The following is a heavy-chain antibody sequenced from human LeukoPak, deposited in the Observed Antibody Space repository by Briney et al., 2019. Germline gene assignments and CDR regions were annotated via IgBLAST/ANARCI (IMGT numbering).Heavy chain of an antibody. CDR1: GYTFTGYY. CDR3: ARAQLLSHHYYYYGMDV. J-gene: IGHJ6*02. D-gene: IGHD2-2*01. V-gene: IGHV1-8*02. CDR2: MNPNSGNT. Sequence: VASVKVSCRASGYTFTGYYMHWVRQATGQGLEWMGWMNPNSGNTGYAQKFQGRVTMTRNTSISTAYMELSSLRSEDTAVYYCARAQLLSHHYYYYGMDVWGQGTTVTVSS.